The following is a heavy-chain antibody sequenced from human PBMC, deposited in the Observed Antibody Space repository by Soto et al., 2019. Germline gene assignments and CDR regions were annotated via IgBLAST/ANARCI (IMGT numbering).Heavy chain of an antibody. Sequence: QVQLVQSGAEVKKPGASVKVSCKASGYTFTSYAMHWVRQAPGQRLEWMGWINAGNGNTKYSQKCQGRVTITRDTSASTAYMELSSLRSEDTAVYYCARDRVLLWFGELSSPSSYDAFDIWGQGTMVTVSS. V-gene: IGHV1-3*01. J-gene: IGHJ3*02. D-gene: IGHD3-10*01. CDR1: GYTFTSYA. CDR3: ARDRVLLWFGELSSPSSYDAFDI. CDR2: INAGNGNT.